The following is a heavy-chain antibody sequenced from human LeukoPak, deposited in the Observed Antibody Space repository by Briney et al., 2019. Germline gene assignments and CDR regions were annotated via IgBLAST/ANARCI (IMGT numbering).Heavy chain of an antibody. CDR2: IYYSGST. CDR1: GGSFSSYY. J-gene: IGHJ6*02. D-gene: IGHD6-13*01. V-gene: IGHV4-59*01. Sequence: SETLSLTCAVYGGSFSSYYWSWIRQPPGKGLEWIGYIYYSGSTNYNPSLKSRVTISVDTSKNQFSLKLSSVTAADTAVYYCARVKGHHSSWSLKYYYYGMDVWGQGTTVTVSS. CDR3: ARVKGHHSSWSLKYYYYGMDV.